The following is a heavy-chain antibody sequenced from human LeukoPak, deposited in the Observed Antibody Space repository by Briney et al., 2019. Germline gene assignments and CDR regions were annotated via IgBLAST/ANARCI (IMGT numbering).Heavy chain of an antibody. CDR2: IYSGGST. CDR3: ARGFDTSGYPSYGMDV. D-gene: IGHD3-22*01. Sequence: GGSLRLSCAASGFTVSSNYMSWVRQAPGKGLEWVSVIYSGGSTYYADSVKGRFTISRDNSKNTLYLQMNSLRAEDTAEYYCARGFDTSGYPSYGMDVWGQGTTVFFSS. CDR1: GFTVSSNY. V-gene: IGHV3-53*01. J-gene: IGHJ6*02.